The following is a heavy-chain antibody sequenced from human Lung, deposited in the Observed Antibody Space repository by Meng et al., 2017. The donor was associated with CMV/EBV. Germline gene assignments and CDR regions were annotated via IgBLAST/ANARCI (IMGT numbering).Heavy chain of an antibody. CDR1: GYTFTSYA. V-gene: IGHV7-4-1*02. Sequence: QGRLVQTRADLKKPGASVKVSCKASGYTFTSYAMNWVRQAPGQGLEWMGWINTNPGNPTYAQGFTGRFVFSLDTSVSTAYLQISSLKAADTAVYYCARLYCSGGSCYTIDYWGQGTLVTVSS. CDR2: INTNPGNP. J-gene: IGHJ4*02. D-gene: IGHD2-15*01. CDR3: ARLYCSGGSCYTIDY.